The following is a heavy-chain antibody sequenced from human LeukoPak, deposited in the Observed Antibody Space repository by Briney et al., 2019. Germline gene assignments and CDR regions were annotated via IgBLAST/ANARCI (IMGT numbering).Heavy chain of an antibody. D-gene: IGHD5-18*01. CDR1: GFTFSSYA. Sequence: AGGSLRLSCAASGFTFSSYAMGWVRQAPGKGLEWVSAITASGGNTYYADSVKGRFTISRDSSKNTLYLQVNSLRAEDTAVYYCAKGNGYSYGRYYFDYWGQGTLVTVSS. CDR2: ITASGGNT. V-gene: IGHV3-23*01. CDR3: AKGNGYSYGRYYFDY. J-gene: IGHJ4*02.